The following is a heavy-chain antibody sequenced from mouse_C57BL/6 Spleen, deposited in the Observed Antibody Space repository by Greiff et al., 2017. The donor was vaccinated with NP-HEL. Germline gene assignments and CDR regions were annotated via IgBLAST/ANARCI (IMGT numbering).Heavy chain of an antibody. CDR2: INPNNGGT. V-gene: IGHV1-26*01. J-gene: IGHJ3*01. Sequence: EVQLQQSGPELVKPGASVKISCKASGYTFTDYYMNWVKQSHGKSLEWIGDINPNNGGTSYNQKFKGKATLTVDKSSSTAYMELRSLTSEDSAVYYCARNPMIAYWGQGTLVTVSA. CDR1: GYTFTDYY. D-gene: IGHD2-3*01. CDR3: ARNPMIAY.